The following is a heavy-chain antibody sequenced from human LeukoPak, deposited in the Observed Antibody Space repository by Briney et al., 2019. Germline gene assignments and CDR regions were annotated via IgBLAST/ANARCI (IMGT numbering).Heavy chain of an antibody. CDR2: ISSSGSTI. V-gene: IGHV3-48*03. J-gene: IGHJ4*02. CDR1: GFTFSSYE. CDR3: ARTYDSSGYYYSYYFDY. D-gene: IGHD3-22*01. Sequence: GGSLRLSCAASGFTFSSYEMNWVRQAPGKGLEWVSYISSSGSTIYYADSVKGRFTISRDNAKNSLYLQMNGLRAEDTAVYYCARTYDSSGYYYSYYFDYWGQGTLVTVSS.